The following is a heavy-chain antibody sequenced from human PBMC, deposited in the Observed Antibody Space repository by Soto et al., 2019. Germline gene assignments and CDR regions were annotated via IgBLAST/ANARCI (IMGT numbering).Heavy chain of an antibody. CDR1: GGSISGGDYY. D-gene: IGHD1-26*01. CDR2: IYYSGST. Sequence: SETLSLTCTVSGGSISGGDYYWGWIRQPPGKGLEWVGYIYYSGSTYYNPSLKSRVTISVDTSKNQFSLKLSSVTAADTAVYYCARGRVGANDYWGQGTLVTVSS. CDR3: ARGRVGANDY. V-gene: IGHV4-30-4*01. J-gene: IGHJ4*02.